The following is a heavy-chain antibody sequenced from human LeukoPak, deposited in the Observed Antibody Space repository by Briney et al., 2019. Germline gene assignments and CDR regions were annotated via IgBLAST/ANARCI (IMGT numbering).Heavy chain of an antibody. CDR1: ALTFGTYW. CDR2: IKQDGSDK. V-gene: IGHV3-7*03. CDR3: AKAGSYYDFWSGYHILYYFDF. J-gene: IGHJ4*02. Sequence: GGSLRLSRAASALTFGTYWMTWVRQAPGKGLEWVANIKQDGSDKYSSDSVKGQFAISRENAKNSLYLQMNSLRAEDTAVYYCAKAGSYYDFWSGYHILYYFDFWGQGTLVTVSS. D-gene: IGHD3-3*01.